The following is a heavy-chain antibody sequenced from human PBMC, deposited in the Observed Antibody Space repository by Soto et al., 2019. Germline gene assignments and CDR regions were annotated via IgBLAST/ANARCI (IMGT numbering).Heavy chain of an antibody. V-gene: IGHV1-46*01. CDR1: GYTFTSYY. J-gene: IGHJ6*02. CDR3: ARDRGGGGYCSGGKCYYHGMDV. CDR2: INPSGGST. Sequence: ASVKVSCKASGYTFTSYYMHWVRQAPGQGLEWMGIINPSGGSTTSAQNFQGRATMTRDTFTGTVYMELSSLRSEDTAVYYCARDRGGGGYCSGGKCYYHGMDVWGQGTTVTVSS. D-gene: IGHD2-15*01.